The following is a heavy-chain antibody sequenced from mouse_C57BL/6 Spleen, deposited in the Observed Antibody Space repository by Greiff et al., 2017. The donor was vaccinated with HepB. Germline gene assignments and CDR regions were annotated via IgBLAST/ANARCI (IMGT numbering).Heavy chain of an antibody. CDR3: ARSGGNYGSSYPRWYFDV. Sequence: EVQRVESGPVLVKPGPSVKISCKASGFTFTDYYMHWVKQSHGKSLEWIGLVYPYNGGTSYNQKFKGKATLTVDTSSSTAYMELNSLTSEDSAVYYCARSGGNYGSSYPRWYFDVWGTGTTVTVSS. D-gene: IGHD1-1*01. CDR1: GFTFTDYY. V-gene: IGHV1-36*01. CDR2: VYPYNGGT. J-gene: IGHJ1*03.